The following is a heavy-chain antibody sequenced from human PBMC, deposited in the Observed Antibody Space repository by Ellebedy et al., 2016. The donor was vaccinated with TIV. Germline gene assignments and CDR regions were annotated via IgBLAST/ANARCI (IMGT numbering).Heavy chain of an antibody. CDR1: GYTFTAFY. CDR3: ARDHPKSTSIQYYGLDV. D-gene: IGHD2-2*01. CDR2: INPNTGGT. Sequence: GPSVKVSCKASGYTFTAFYIHWVRQAPGQGLEFLGFINPNTGGTNYAQKFQGRVTMTRDMSLTTAYMEASNLRSDDTAVYYCARDHPKSTSIQYYGLDVWGQGTTVTVSS. J-gene: IGHJ6*02. V-gene: IGHV1-2*02.